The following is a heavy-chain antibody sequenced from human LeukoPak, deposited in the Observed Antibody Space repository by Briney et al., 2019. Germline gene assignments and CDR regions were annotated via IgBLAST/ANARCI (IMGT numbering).Heavy chain of an antibody. CDR1: GGSGGSISGFY. Sequence: SETLSLTCTVSGGSGGSISGFYWTWIRQAPGKGLEWIGYFFNRGNTNNNHSLNTRVALALDMSKNQFTLNLTSLTAADTAVYYCARGFAADGDNPGYWYFALWGRGTQVTVSS. CDR3: ARGFAADGDNPGYWYFAL. CDR2: FFNRGNT. D-gene: IGHD4-23*01. J-gene: IGHJ2*01. V-gene: IGHV4-59*01.